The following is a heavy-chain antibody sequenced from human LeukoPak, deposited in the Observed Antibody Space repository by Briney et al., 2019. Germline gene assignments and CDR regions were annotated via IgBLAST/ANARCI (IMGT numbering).Heavy chain of an antibody. CDR1: GYTFTGYY. D-gene: IGHD2-2*01. V-gene: IGHV1-2*02. CDR3: ARDRYCSSTSCRSYYYYGMYV. CDR2: INPNSGGT. J-gene: IGHJ6*02. Sequence: GASVKVSCKASGYTFTGYYMHWVRQAPGQGLEWMGWINPNSGGTNYAQKFQGRVTMTRDTSISTAYLELSRLRSDDTAVYCCARDRYCSSTSCRSYYYYGMYVWGQGTTVTVSS.